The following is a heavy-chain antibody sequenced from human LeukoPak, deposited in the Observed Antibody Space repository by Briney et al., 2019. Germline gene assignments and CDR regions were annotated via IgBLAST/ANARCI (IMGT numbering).Heavy chain of an antibody. J-gene: IGHJ4*02. CDR3: ARALSSTINSSSWSDY. D-gene: IGHD6-13*01. CDR1: GGSFSGYY. Sequence: SETLSLTCAVYGGSFSGYYWSWIRQPPGKGLEWIGEINHSGSTNYNPSLKSRVTISVDTSKNQFSLKLSSVTAADTAVYYCARALSSTINSSSWSDYWGQGTLVTVSS. CDR2: INHSGST. V-gene: IGHV4-34*01.